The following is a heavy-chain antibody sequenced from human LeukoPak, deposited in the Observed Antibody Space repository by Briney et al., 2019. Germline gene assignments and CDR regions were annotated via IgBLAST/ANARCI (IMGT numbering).Heavy chain of an antibody. V-gene: IGHV1-46*01. D-gene: IGHD6-13*01. J-gene: IGHJ4*02. CDR1: GYTFTSYY. Sequence: ASVKVSCKASGYTFTSYYMHWVRQAPGQGLEWMGIINPSGGSTSYAQKFQGRVTITRDTSASTAYMELSSLRSEDTAVYYCARGQQLVHLDYWGQGTLVTVSS. CDR2: INPSGGST. CDR3: ARGQQLVHLDY.